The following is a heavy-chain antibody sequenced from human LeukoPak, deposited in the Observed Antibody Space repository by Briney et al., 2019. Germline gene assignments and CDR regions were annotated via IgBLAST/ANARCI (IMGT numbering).Heavy chain of an antibody. Sequence: ASVKVSCKASGGTFSSYAISWVRQAPGQGLEWMGRIIPILGIANYAQKFQGRVTITADKSTSTAYMELSSLRSEDTAVYYCARDLGGSYYVDYFDYWGQGTLSPSPQ. CDR2: IIPILGIA. J-gene: IGHJ4*02. V-gene: IGHV1-69*04. CDR3: ARDLGGSYYVDYFDY. D-gene: IGHD1-26*01. CDR1: GGTFSSYA.